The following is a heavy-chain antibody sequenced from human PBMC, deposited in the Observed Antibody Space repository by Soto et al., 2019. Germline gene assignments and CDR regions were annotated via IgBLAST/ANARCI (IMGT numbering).Heavy chain of an antibody. Sequence: EVQVVESGGGLVQPGGSLRLSCAASGFTVSRDYMNWVRQAPGKGLEWVSVIYSGGSTYYADSVKGRFTISRDNSKNTLYLQMNSLRAEDTAVYYWAGDPGDRNGMIVWGQGTTVTVSS. CDR1: GFTVSRDY. CDR3: AGDPGDRNGMIV. J-gene: IGHJ6*02. CDR2: IYSGGST. V-gene: IGHV3-66*01. D-gene: IGHD1-26*01.